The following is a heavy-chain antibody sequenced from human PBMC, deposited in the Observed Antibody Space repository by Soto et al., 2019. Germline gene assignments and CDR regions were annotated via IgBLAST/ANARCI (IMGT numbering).Heavy chain of an antibody. J-gene: IGHJ6*02. CDR3: ARIVVVPAAIPPYYYYYGMDV. CDR1: GYTFTGYY. V-gene: IGHV1-2*02. D-gene: IGHD2-2*02. Sequence: ASVKVSCKASGYTFTGYYMHWVRQATGQGVEWMGWINPNSGGTNHAQKFQGRVTMTRDTSISTAYMELSRLRSDDTAVYYCARIVVVPAAIPPYYYYYGMDVWGQGTTVTVSS. CDR2: INPNSGGT.